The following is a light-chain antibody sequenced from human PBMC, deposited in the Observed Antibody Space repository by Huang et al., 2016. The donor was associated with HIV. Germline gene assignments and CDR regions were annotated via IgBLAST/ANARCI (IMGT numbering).Light chain of an antibody. CDR3: QHYDSLPLT. CDR1: QDISSY. V-gene: IGKV1-33*01. CDR2: DAS. Sequence: DIQMTPSPSSLSASVGDRVTITCQASQDISSYLIWYQQKPGKASKLLIYDASNLETGVPSRFSGSGSGTDFTFTCGSLQPEDISTYYCQHYDSLPLTFGGGTRVGIK. J-gene: IGKJ4*01.